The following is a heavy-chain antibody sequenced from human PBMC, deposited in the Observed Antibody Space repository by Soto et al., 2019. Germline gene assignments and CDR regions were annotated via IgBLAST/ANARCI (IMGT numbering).Heavy chain of an antibody. J-gene: IGHJ6*02. V-gene: IGHV1-18*01. Sequence: QVQLVQSGAEVKKPGASVKVSCKASGYTFTSYGISWVRQAPGQGLEWMGWISAYNGNTNYAQKLQGRVSMTTDTSTSTAYMQMRSLRSDDTAVYYCARDRGYDYIKGSYYYGMDVWGQGTTVTVTS. CDR1: GYTFTSYG. CDR3: ARDRGYDYIKGSYYYGMDV. D-gene: IGHD5-12*01. CDR2: ISAYNGNT.